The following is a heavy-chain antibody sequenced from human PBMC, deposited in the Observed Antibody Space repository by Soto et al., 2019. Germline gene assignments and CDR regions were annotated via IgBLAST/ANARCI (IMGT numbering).Heavy chain of an antibody. V-gene: IGHV1-69*13. CDR2: IIPIFGTA. CDR3: AGAYMVRGVLYYYYYYGMDV. Sequence: SVKVSCKASGGTFSSYAISWVRQAPGQGLEWMGGIIPIFGTANYAQKFQGRVTITADDSTSTAYMELSSLRSEDTAVYYCAGAYMVRGVLYYYYYYGMDVWGQGTTVTVSS. CDR1: GGTFSSYA. D-gene: IGHD3-10*01. J-gene: IGHJ6*02.